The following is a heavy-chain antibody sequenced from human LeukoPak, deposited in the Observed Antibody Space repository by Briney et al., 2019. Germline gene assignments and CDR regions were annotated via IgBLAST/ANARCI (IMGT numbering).Heavy chain of an antibody. CDR2: IYSGGST. CDR3: ATRYGSGSYYNLLYYYYGMDV. V-gene: IGHV3-53*01. Sequence: GGSLRLSCAASGFTVSSNHMSWVRQAPGKGLEWVSVIYSGGSTYYADSVKGRFTISRDNSKNTLYLQMNSLRAEDTAVYYCATRYGSGSYYNLLYYYYGMDVWGQGTTVTVSS. CDR1: GFTVSSNH. D-gene: IGHD3-10*01. J-gene: IGHJ6*02.